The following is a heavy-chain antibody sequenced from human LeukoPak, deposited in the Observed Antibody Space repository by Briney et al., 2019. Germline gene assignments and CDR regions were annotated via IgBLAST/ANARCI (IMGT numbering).Heavy chain of an antibody. V-gene: IGHV4-59*08. Sequence: SETLSLTCTVSGGSISSYYWSWIRQPPGKGLEWIGYIYYSGSTNYNPSLKSRVTISVDTSKNQFSLKLSSVTAADTAVYYCARHETTGTGRSLDYWGQGTLVTVSS. CDR1: GGSISSYY. D-gene: IGHD1-1*01. CDR3: ARHETTGTGRSLDY. J-gene: IGHJ4*02. CDR2: IYYSGST.